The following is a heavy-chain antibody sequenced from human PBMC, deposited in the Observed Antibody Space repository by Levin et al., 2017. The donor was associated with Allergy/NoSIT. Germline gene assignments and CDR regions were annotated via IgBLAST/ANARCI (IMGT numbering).Heavy chain of an antibody. CDR3: SRDDFRPGRYFDY. Sequence: GGSLRLSCTASGFTFGDYVVTWFRQAPGKGLEWVGFIRKTGSGGTTEFAASVKGRFTMSRDDSKSIAYLQMNSLKPEDTAVYYCSRDDFRPGRYFDYWGQGTLVTVSS. CDR2: IRKTGSGGTT. D-gene: IGHD3/OR15-3a*01. V-gene: IGHV3-49*03. J-gene: IGHJ4*02. CDR1: GFTFGDYV.